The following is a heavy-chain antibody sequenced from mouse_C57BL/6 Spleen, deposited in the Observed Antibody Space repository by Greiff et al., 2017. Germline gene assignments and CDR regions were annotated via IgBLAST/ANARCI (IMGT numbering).Heavy chain of an antibody. CDR2: IWSGGST. CDR1: GFSLTSYG. CDR3: ARSYGSSSYYAMDY. J-gene: IGHJ4*01. D-gene: IGHD1-1*01. V-gene: IGHV2-2*01. Sequence: QVQLKESGPGLVQPSQSLSITCTVSGFSLTSYGVHWVRQSPGKGLEWLGVIWSGGSTDYNAAFISRLSISKDNSQSQVFFKMNSLQADDTAIYYCARSYGSSSYYAMDYWGQGTSDTVSS.